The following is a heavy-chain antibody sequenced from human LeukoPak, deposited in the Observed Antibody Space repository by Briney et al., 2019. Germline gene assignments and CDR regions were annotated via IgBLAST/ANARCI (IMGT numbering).Heavy chain of an antibody. Sequence: PGGSLRLSCAASGFTFSSYAMSWVRQAPGKGLEWVSAISGSGGSTYYADSVKGRFTISRDNSKNTLYLQMNSLRAEDTAVYYCARAQTPRYGRWDYYYYYMDVWGKGTTVTVSS. D-gene: IGHD3-9*01. CDR1: GFTFSSYA. CDR2: ISGSGGST. CDR3: ARAQTPRYGRWDYYYYYMDV. V-gene: IGHV3-23*01. J-gene: IGHJ6*03.